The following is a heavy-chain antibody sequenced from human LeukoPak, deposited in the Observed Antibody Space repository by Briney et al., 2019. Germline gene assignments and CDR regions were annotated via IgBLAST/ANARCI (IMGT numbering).Heavy chain of an antibody. CDR2: IYYSGST. D-gene: IGHD4-17*01. CDR1: GGSITSRGYY. Sequence: SQTLSLTCTVSGGSITSRGYYWSWIRQHPGKGLEWIGYIYYSGSTYYNPSPKSRVTTSLDTSKNQFSLKLSSVTAADTAVYYCARAPRFYGDYGIDYWGQGTLVTVSS. V-gene: IGHV4-31*03. CDR3: ARAPRFYGDYGIDY. J-gene: IGHJ4*02.